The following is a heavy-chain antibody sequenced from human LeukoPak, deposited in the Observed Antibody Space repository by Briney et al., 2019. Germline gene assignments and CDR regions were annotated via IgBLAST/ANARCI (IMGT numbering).Heavy chain of an antibody. CDR3: ARDSSGSYSYYFDY. CDR1: GGSISSYY. Sequence: PSETLSLTCTVSGGSISSYYWSWFRQPPGKGLEWIGYIYYSGSTNYNPSLKSRVTISVDTSKNQFSLKLSSVTAADTAVYYCARDSSGSYSYYFDYWGQGTLVTVSS. CDR2: IYYSGST. J-gene: IGHJ4*02. V-gene: IGHV4-59*01. D-gene: IGHD3-10*01.